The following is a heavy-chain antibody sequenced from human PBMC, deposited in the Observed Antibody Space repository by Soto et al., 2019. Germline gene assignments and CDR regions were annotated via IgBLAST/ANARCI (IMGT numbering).Heavy chain of an antibody. CDR1: GGSISSGDYY. Sequence: QVQLQESGPGLVKPSQTLSLTCTVSGGSISSGDYYWSWIRQPPGKGLEWIGYIYYSGSTYYNPSLKSRVTISVDTSKNQFSLKLSSVTAADTAVYYCARVGAHYDYVLGSYRLIDYWGQGTLVTVSS. CDR2: IYYSGST. J-gene: IGHJ4*02. V-gene: IGHV4-30-4*01. CDR3: ARVGAHYDYVLGSYRLIDY. D-gene: IGHD3-16*02.